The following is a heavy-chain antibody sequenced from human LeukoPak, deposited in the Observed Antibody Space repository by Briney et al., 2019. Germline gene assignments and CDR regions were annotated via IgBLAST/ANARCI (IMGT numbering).Heavy chain of an antibody. CDR1: GFTVSSNY. V-gene: IGHV3-53*01. J-gene: IGHJ6*02. CDR3: ARDMNL. CDR2: TNSGGAT. Sequence: PGGSLRLSCAASGFTVSSNYMSWVRQVPGKGLEWVSVTNSGGATDYADSVKGRFTISRDNSKNTLYLQMNSLRAEDTAVYYCARDMNLWGQGTTVTVSS.